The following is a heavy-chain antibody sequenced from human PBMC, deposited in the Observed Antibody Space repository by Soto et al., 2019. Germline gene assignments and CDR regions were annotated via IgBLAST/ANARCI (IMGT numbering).Heavy chain of an antibody. CDR3: ARIQLRYFDWFGAFDI. Sequence: SVKVSCKASGGTFSSYAISWVRQAPGQGLEWMGGIIPIFGTANYAQKFQGRVTITADKSTSTAYMELSSLRSEDAAVYYCARIQLRYFDWFGAFDIWGQGTMVTVSS. J-gene: IGHJ3*02. V-gene: IGHV1-69*06. CDR1: GGTFSSYA. CDR2: IIPIFGTA. D-gene: IGHD3-9*01.